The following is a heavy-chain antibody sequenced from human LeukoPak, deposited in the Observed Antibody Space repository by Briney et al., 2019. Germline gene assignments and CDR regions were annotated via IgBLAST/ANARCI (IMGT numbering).Heavy chain of an antibody. J-gene: IGHJ4*02. CDR1: GFTFSSYA. CDR2: ISGSGGST. D-gene: IGHD1-26*01. CDR3: AKGGGSYTDLPFDY. V-gene: IGHV3-23*01. Sequence: TGGSLRLSCAASGFTFSSYAMSWVRQAPGKGLEWVSAISGSGGSTYYADSVKGRFTISRDNSKNTLYLQMNSLRAEDTAVYYCAKGGGSYTDLPFDYWGQGTLVTVSS.